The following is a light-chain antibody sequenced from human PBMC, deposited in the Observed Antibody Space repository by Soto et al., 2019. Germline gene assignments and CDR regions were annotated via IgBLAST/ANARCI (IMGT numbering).Light chain of an antibody. J-gene: IGKJ3*01. Sequence: DIQMTQSPSTLSASIGDRVTIACRSSESIRTWLAWYQQKPGKAPKFLIYDASSLQSGVPSRFSGSGSGTEFTLTINSLQPDDVATYYCQQYNTFSFNFGPGTKVDIK. V-gene: IGKV1-5*01. CDR3: QQYNTFSFN. CDR2: DAS. CDR1: ESIRTW.